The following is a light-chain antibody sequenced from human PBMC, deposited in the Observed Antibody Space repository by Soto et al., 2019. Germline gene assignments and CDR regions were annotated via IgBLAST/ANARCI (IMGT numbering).Light chain of an antibody. CDR2: DTS. V-gene: IGLV7-46*01. CDR1: TGAVTSGHY. J-gene: IGLJ2*01. Sequence: QAVVTQEPSVTVSPGGTVTLTCDSSTGAVTSGHYPYWFQQKPGQAPRPLIYDTSNKPSWTPARFSGSLLGGKAALTLSGAQPEDEADYYCLLSYSGTRGVFGGGTKLTVL. CDR3: LLSYSGTRGV.